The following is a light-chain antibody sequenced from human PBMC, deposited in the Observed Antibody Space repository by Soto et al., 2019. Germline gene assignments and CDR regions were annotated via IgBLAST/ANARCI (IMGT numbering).Light chain of an antibody. CDR2: EVR. J-gene: IGLJ3*02. Sequence: QSALTQPPSASGSPGQSVTISCTGSSSDLTNNNYVSWYQHHPGKAPKLMIFEVRKRPSGVPHRFSGSKSGNTASLTVSGLQPDDEADYYCSSYSGSNDLVFGGGTKLTVL. CDR1: SSDLTNNNY. V-gene: IGLV2-8*01. CDR3: SSYSGSNDLV.